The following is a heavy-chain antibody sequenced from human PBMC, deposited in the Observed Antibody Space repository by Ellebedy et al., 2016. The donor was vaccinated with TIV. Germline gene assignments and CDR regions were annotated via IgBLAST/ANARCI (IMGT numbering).Heavy chain of an antibody. CDR2: ISSSGSYI. Sequence: GESLKISCAASGFTFNSYTMNWVRQAPGKGLEWVSSISSSGSYIYYADSARGRFTISRDNAKNSLYLQMNSLRAEDTAVYYCARVEPFYCSSTSCKNLGSDYWGQGTLVTVSS. D-gene: IGHD2-2*01. J-gene: IGHJ4*02. V-gene: IGHV3-21*01. CDR3: ARVEPFYCSSTSCKNLGSDY. CDR1: GFTFNSYT.